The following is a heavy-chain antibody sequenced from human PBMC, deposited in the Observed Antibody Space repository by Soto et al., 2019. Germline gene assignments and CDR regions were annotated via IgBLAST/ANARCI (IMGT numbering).Heavy chain of an antibody. D-gene: IGHD1-26*01. Sequence: EVQVLESGGGLVQPGGSLRLSCAASGFTFSSYSMNWVRQAPGKGLEWVSSISSSSSYIYYADSVKGRFTISRDNAKNSLYLQMNSLRAEDTAVYYCARDAGDGPTYAFDIWGQGTMVTVSS. J-gene: IGHJ3*02. CDR3: ARDAGDGPTYAFDI. V-gene: IGHV3-21*01. CDR1: GFTFSSYS. CDR2: ISSSSSYI.